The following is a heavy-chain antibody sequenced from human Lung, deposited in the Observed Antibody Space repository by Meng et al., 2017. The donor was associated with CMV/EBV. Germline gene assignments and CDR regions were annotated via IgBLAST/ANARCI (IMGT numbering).Heavy chain of an antibody. V-gene: IGHV5-51*01. D-gene: IGHD5-12*01. CDR3: ARLGIVASYYFDY. Sequence: GGSLRLXCKGSGYSFTSYWIGWVRQMPGKGLEWMGIIYPGDSDTRYSPSFQGQVTISADKSISTAYLQWSSLKASDTAMYYCARLGIVASYYFDYWVQGTXVPVSS. CDR1: GYSFTSYW. J-gene: IGHJ4*02. CDR2: IYPGDSDT.